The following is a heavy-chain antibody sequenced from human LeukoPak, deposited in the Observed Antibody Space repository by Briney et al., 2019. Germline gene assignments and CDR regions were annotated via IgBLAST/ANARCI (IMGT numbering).Heavy chain of an antibody. CDR3: ARDESIAAAGFDY. D-gene: IGHD6-13*01. J-gene: IGHJ4*02. Sequence: SVKVSCKASGGTFSSYAISWVRQAPGQGLEWMGGTIPIFGTANYAQKFQGRVTITADESTSTAYMELSSLRSEDTAVYYCARDESIAAAGFDYWGQGTLVTVSS. CDR1: GGTFSSYA. V-gene: IGHV1-69*13. CDR2: TIPIFGTA.